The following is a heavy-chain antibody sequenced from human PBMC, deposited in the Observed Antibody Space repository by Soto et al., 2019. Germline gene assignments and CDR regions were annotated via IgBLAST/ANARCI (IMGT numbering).Heavy chain of an antibody. D-gene: IGHD3-10*01. V-gene: IGHV1-3*04. CDR2: INTGNGYT. CDR1: GYTFTTYP. CDR3: ARDKEGGFGEWMDV. Sequence: ASVKVSCKASGYTFTTYPIHWLRQAPGQRLEWMGWINTGNGYTEYSQKFQGRVTITRDTSAGTAYMELSSLTSEDTAVYYCARDKEGGFGEWMDVWGQGTTVTVSS. J-gene: IGHJ6*02.